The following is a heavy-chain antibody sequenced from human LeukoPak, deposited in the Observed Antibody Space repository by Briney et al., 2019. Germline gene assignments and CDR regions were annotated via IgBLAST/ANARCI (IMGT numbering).Heavy chain of an antibody. CDR2: IYGADAA. CDR1: GLNVSSNY. V-gene: IGHV3-66*02. D-gene: IGHD6-13*01. J-gene: IGHJ4*02. CDR3: VTSTGQQFIPYDY. Sequence: GGSLRLSCAASGLNVSSNYMPWIRQAPGKGLEWVSLIYGADAAYYAESVRGRFMISRDNLKNTLFLQMNSLRVEDTAVYYCVTSTGQQFIPYDYWGQGTRVTVSS.